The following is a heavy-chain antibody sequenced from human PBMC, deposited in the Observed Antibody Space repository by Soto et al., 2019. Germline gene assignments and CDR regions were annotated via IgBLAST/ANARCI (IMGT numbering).Heavy chain of an antibody. V-gene: IGHV3-33*01. CDR2: IWYDGSNK. CDR3: ARERGTAAAERMDV. D-gene: IGHD6-13*01. CDR1: GFTSSSYG. J-gene: IGHJ6*02. Sequence: QVQLVESGGGVVQPGRSLRLSCAASGFTSSSYGMHWVRQAPGKGLEWVALIWYDGSNKYYADSVKGRFSISRDNSKNTLYLQMNSLRAEDTAVYYCARERGTAAAERMDVWGQGTTVTVSS.